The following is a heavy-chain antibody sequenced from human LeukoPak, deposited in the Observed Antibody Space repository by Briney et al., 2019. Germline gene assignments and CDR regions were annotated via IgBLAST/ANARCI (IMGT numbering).Heavy chain of an antibody. D-gene: IGHD5-24*01. CDR1: GFTFSSYG. CDR2: IWYDGSNK. Sequence: PGGSLRLSGAASGFTFSSYGMHWVRQAPGKGLEWVAVIWYDGSNKYYADSVKGRFTISRDNSKNTLYLQMNSLRAEDTAVYYCARGAEMATTTPFDYWGQGTLVTVSS. J-gene: IGHJ4*02. CDR3: ARGAEMATTTPFDY. V-gene: IGHV3-33*01.